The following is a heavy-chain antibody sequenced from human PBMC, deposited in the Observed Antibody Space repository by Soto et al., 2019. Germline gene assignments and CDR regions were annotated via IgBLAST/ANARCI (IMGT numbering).Heavy chain of an antibody. CDR2: ISSNGGST. J-gene: IGHJ4*02. D-gene: IGHD6-13*01. Sequence: PGGSLRLSCSVSGFAFSTYAMHWVRQAPGKGLQYVSSISSNGGSTYYPDSVKGRFTISRDNSKNTLYLQMSSLRAEDTAVYYCADSSSLHYTFDYWGQGTLVTVSS. V-gene: IGHV3-64D*06. CDR1: GFAFSTYA. CDR3: ADSSSLHYTFDY.